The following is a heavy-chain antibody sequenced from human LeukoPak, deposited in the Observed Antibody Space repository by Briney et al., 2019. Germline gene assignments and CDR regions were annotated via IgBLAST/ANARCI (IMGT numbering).Heavy chain of an antibody. V-gene: IGHV4-39*07. J-gene: IGHJ4*02. CDR3: ASDSFYDSGGYFYY. D-gene: IGHD3-22*01. Sequence: PSETLSLTCTVSGGSISSSSYYWGWIRQPPGKGLEWIGNIYYIGSTYYNPSLKSRVTISVDTSKNQFSLKLTSVTAADTAMYYCASDSFYDSGGYFYYWGQGTPVTVSS. CDR2: IYYIGST. CDR1: GGSISSSSYY.